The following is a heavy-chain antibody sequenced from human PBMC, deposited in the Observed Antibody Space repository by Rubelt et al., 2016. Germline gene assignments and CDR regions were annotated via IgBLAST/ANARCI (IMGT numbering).Heavy chain of an antibody. CDR1: TFSSNW. J-gene: IGHJ6*02. CDR3: ATVPYYDYGMDV. CDR2: INSDGSST. V-gene: IGHV3-74*01. Sequence: TFSSNWKVWVRQAPGKGLVWVSRINSDGSSTDYADSVKGRFTISRDNAKNTLYLQMNSLRGEDTAVYYCATVPYYDYGMDVWGQGTTVTVSS.